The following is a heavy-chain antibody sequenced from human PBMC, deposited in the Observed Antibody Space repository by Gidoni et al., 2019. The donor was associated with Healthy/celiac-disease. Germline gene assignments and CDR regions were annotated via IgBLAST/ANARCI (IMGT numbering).Heavy chain of an antibody. D-gene: IGHD6-6*01. V-gene: IGHV5-51*01. CDR3: ARHLAARGMDYYMDV. CDR1: GYSFTSYW. J-gene: IGHJ6*03. CDR2: IYPGDSDT. Sequence: EVQLVQSGAEVKKPGESLKISCKGSGYSFTSYWLGWVRQMPGKGLEWMGIIYPGDSDTRYSPSFQGQVTISADKSISTAYLQWSSLKASDTAMYYCARHLAARGMDYYMDVWGKGTTVTVSS.